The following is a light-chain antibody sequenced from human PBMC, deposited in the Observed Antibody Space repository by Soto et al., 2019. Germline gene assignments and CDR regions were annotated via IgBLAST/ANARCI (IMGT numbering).Light chain of an antibody. V-gene: IGLV1-51*01. CDR1: SSNVGDNH. CDR3: GAWDSSLNAVL. CDR2: DEN. J-gene: IGLJ2*01. Sequence: QSVLTQPPSVSAAPGQKVSISCSGSSSNVGDNHVSWYQQFPGTAPKLLIYDENKRPSGIPDRFSGSKSGTSAILGITGRQTGDEADYYCGAWDSSLNAVLFGGGTKVTVL.